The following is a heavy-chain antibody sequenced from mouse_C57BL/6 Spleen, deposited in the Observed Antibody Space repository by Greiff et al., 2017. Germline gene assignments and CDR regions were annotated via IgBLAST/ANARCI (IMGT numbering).Heavy chain of an antibody. J-gene: IGHJ4*01. CDR1: GYTFTSYW. V-gene: IGHV1-64*01. CDR3: ARGNSNPAMDD. Sequence: QVQLKQPGAELVKPGASVKLSCKASGYTFTSYWMHWVKQRPGQGLEWIGMIHPNSGSTNYNEKFKSKATLTVDKSSSTAYMQLSSLTSEDSAVYYCARGNSNPAMDDWGQGTSVTVSS. CDR2: IHPNSGST. D-gene: IGHD2-5*01.